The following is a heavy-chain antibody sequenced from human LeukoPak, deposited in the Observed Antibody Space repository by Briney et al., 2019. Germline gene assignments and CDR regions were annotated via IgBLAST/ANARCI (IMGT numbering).Heavy chain of an antibody. CDR2: VYYDGVT. V-gene: IGHV4-39*01. Sequence: PGGSLRLSCAASGFTFSSYWMSWVRQAPGKGPEWIGSVYYDGVTYYNPSLKSRVTMSLDTSTNRFSLRLSSVTAADTAVYFCARLSCSDAVCPTLPYNHFDPWGQGTLVTVSS. CDR1: GFTFSSYW. J-gene: IGHJ5*02. CDR3: ARLSCSDAVCPTLPYNHFDP. D-gene: IGHD2-15*01.